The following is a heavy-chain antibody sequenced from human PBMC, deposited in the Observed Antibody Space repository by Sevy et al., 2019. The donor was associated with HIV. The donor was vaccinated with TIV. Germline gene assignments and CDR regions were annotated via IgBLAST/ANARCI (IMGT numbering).Heavy chain of an antibody. Sequence: GGSLRLSCAASGLTFSIHAMHWVRQAPGKGLESVAVISYDGNTRYYGDSVKGRFTISRDDSKNTLYLQMNGLGAEDTAVYYCARDLGYESSGYLPFFDPRGQGTLVTVSS. CDR2: ISYDGNTR. D-gene: IGHD3-22*01. J-gene: IGHJ5*02. V-gene: IGHV3-30-3*01. CDR1: GLTFSIHA. CDR3: ARDLGYESSGYLPFFDP.